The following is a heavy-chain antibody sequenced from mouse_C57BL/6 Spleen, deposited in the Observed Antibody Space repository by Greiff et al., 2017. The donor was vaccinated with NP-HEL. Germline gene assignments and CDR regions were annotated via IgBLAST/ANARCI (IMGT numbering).Heavy chain of an antibody. Sequence: EVKLVESGEGLVKPGGSLKLSCAASGFTFSSYAMSWVRQTPEKRLEWVAYISSGGDYIYYADTVKGRFTISRDNARNTLYLQMSSLKSEDTAMYYCTRGEEDGNYDWYFDVWGTGTTVTVSS. J-gene: IGHJ1*03. V-gene: IGHV5-9-1*02. CDR1: GFTFSSYA. D-gene: IGHD2-1*01. CDR3: TRGEEDGNYDWYFDV. CDR2: ISSGGDYI.